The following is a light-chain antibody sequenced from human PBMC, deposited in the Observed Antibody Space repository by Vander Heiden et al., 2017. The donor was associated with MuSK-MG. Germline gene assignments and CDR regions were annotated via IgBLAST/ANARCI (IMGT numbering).Light chain of an antibody. CDR2: GAS. CDR3: QQYNNWPPYT. V-gene: IGKV3-15*01. J-gene: IGKJ2*01. Sequence: EIVMTQSSATLSVSPGERATLSCRASQSIGSNLAWYQQKPGQAPRLLIYGASTRATGIPARFSGSGSGTEFTLTINSRQSEDFAVYYCQQYNNWPPYTFGQGTKLXIK. CDR1: QSIGSN.